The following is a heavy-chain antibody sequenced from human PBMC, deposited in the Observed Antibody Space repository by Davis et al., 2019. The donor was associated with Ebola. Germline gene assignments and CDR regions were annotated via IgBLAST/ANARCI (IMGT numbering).Heavy chain of an antibody. CDR2: IIPIFGTA. Sequence: SVKVSCKASGGTFSSYAISWVRQAPGQGLEWMGGIIPIFGTANYAQKFQGRVTITADESTSTAYMELSSLRSEDTAVYYCARSWATVTKHYYYYYGMDVWGQGTTVTVSS. CDR3: ARSWATVTKHYYYYYGMDV. D-gene: IGHD4-11*01. CDR1: GGTFSSYA. J-gene: IGHJ6*02. V-gene: IGHV1-69*13.